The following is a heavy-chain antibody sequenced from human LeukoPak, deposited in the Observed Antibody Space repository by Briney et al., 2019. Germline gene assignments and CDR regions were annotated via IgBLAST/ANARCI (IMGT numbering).Heavy chain of an antibody. CDR3: ASQMSGTSVSY. CDR2: INNSGGT. CDR1: GGSISSYY. Sequence: SETLSLTCSVSGGSISSYYWSWIRQPPGKGLEWIGYINNSGGTSYNPSLKSRVTISLDTSKNQFSLKLNSVTTTDTAVYYCASQMSGTSVSYWGQGTLVTVSS. V-gene: IGHV4-59*08. J-gene: IGHJ4*02. D-gene: IGHD2-2*01.